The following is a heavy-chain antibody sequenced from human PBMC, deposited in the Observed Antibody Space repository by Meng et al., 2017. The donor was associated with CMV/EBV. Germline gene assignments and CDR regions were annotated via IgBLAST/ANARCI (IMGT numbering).Heavy chain of an antibody. CDR3: ARGWEAPSWFDP. Sequence: ASGFTFSDHYMDWVRRAPGKGLEWVGRTRSKANSYTTKYAASVKGRFTISRDDSKNSLYLQMNSLKTEDTAVYYCARGWEAPSWFDPWGQGTLVTVSS. CDR1: GFTFSDHY. CDR2: TRSKANSYTT. V-gene: IGHV3-72*01. D-gene: IGHD1-26*01. J-gene: IGHJ5*02.